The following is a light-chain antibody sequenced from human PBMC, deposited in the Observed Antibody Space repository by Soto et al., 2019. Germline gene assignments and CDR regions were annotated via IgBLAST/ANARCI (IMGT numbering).Light chain of an antibody. CDR3: QQYHKWPLT. CDR2: GAS. J-gene: IGKJ4*01. Sequence: EIVMTQSPATLSVSPGERATVPCRASQSVSSNLAWYQQKPGQPPRLLIYGASTRATGIPARFSGSGYGSEFTLTISSLQSEDFAVYYCQQYHKWPLTFGGGTKVDI. V-gene: IGKV3-15*01. CDR1: QSVSSN.